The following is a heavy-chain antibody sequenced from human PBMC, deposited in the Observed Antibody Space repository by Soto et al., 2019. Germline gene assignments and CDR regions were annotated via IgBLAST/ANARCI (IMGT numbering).Heavy chain of an antibody. CDR3: ASPGTAVAGPFGY. Sequence: VGSLRLSCAASGFTFSSYAMSWVRQAPGKGLEWVSAISGSGGSTYYADSVKGRFTISRDNSKNTLYLQMNSLRAEDTAVYYCASPGTAVAGPFGYWGQGTLLTVSS. D-gene: IGHD6-19*01. J-gene: IGHJ4*02. CDR2: ISGSGGST. V-gene: IGHV3-23*01. CDR1: GFTFSSYA.